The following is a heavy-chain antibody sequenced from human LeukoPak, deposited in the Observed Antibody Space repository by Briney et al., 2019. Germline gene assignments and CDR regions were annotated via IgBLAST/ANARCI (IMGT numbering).Heavy chain of an antibody. V-gene: IGHV4-38-2*02. D-gene: IGHD1-26*01. J-gene: IGHJ4*02. CDR3: ARFNSGSYQHYFDY. CDR2: IHHSGST. Sequence: PSETLSLTCTVSGSSISSGYYWGWIRQPPGKGLEWIGSIHHSGSTYYSPSLKSRVTISVDTSKNQFSLKLNSVTAADTALYYCARFNSGSYQHYFDYWGQGTLVTVSS. CDR1: GSSISSGYY.